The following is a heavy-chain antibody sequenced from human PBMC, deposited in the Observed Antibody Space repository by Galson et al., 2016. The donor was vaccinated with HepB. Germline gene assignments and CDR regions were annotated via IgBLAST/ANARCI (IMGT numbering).Heavy chain of an antibody. D-gene: IGHD3-9*01. V-gene: IGHV3-23*01. J-gene: IGHJ4*02. CDR3: AKSVLEDDFLTGYYKRGAGY. CDR1: GFTFSSYA. Sequence: SLRLSCAASGFTFSSYAMSWVRQAPGKGLEWVSAISGSGGSTYYADSVKGRFTISRDNSKNTLYLQMNSLRADDTAVYYCAKSVLEDDFLTGYYKRGAGYWGRGTVVSGSS. CDR2: ISGSGGST.